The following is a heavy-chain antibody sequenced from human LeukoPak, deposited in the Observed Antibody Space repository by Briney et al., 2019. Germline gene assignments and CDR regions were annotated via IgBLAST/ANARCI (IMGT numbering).Heavy chain of an antibody. V-gene: IGHV3-21*01. CDR1: GFTFNTYS. J-gene: IGHJ3*02. CDR2: ISSGSHYI. Sequence: GGSLRLSCGASGFTFNTYSMSWVRQAPGKGLEWVSFISSGSHYIYYADSVKGRFTISRDNAKNSLYLQMNSLRAEDTAVYYCAREEASGALDALDIWGQGTMVTVSS. CDR3: AREEASGALDALDI. D-gene: IGHD3-3*01.